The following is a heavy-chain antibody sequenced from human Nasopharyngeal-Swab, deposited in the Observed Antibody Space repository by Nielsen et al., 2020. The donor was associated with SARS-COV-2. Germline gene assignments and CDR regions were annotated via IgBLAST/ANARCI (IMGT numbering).Heavy chain of an antibody. Sequence: SETLSLPFAVYGWSFIGYYWTWILQPPGKVLDLFVEINHSVSTNYNPSLKSRVTISVDTSKNQFSLKLSSVTAADTAVYYCARDRTSQFWYSSSWYGGFDYWGQGTLVTVSS. CDR2: INHSVST. V-gene: IGHV4-34*01. D-gene: IGHD6-13*01. J-gene: IGHJ4*02. CDR1: GWSFIGYY. CDR3: ARDRTSQFWYSSSWYGGFDY.